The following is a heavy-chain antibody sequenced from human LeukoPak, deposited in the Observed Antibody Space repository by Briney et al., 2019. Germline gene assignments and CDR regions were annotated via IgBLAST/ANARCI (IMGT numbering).Heavy chain of an antibody. D-gene: IGHD3-22*01. V-gene: IGHV4-34*01. CDR3: ARTKAVVSPSSDY. J-gene: IGHJ4*02. CDR1: GGSFSGYY. Sequence: SETLSLTCAVYGGSFSGYYWSWIRQPPGKGLEWIGEINHSGSTNYNPSLKSRVTISVDTSKNQFSLKLSSVTAADTAVYYCARTKAVVSPSSDYWGQGTLVTVSS. CDR2: INHSGST.